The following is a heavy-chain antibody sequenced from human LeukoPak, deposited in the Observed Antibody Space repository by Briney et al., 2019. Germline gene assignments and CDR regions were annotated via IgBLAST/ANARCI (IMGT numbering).Heavy chain of an antibody. J-gene: IGHJ6*03. D-gene: IGHD6-25*01. CDR2: ISGTDDST. Sequence: PGGSLRLSCAASGFTFSFYAMNWVRQAPGKGLEWVSAISGTDDSTYNADSVKGRFTISRDDSKNTLFLQMNSLRAEDTAVYYCAKDRGPRPDYYYFYMDVWGKGTTVTVSS. V-gene: IGHV3-23*01. CDR1: GFTFSFYA. CDR3: AKDRGPRPDYYYFYMDV.